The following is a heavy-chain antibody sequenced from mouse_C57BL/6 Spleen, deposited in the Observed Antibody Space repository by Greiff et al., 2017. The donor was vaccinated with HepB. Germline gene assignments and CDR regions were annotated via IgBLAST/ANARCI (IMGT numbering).Heavy chain of an antibody. CDR1: GFTFSSYT. J-gene: IGHJ4*01. Sequence: EVHLVESGGGLVKPGGSLKLSCAASGFTFSSYTMSWVRQTPEKRLEWVATISGGGGNTYYPDSVKGRFTISRGNAKNTLYLQMSSLRSEDTALYYCARHLDYWGQGTSVTVSS. CDR3: ARHLDY. V-gene: IGHV5-9*01. CDR2: ISGGGGNT.